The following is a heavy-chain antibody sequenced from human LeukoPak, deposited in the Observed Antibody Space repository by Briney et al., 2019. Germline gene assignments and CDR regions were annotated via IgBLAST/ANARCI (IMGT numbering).Heavy chain of an antibody. J-gene: IGHJ2*01. CDR3: ARELDYGGNSAEWWYFDL. V-gene: IGHV4-31*03. CDR2: IYYSGST. CDR1: GGSISSGGYY. D-gene: IGHD4-23*01. Sequence: SETLSLTCTVSGGSISSGGYYWSWIRQHPGKGLEWIGYIYYSGSTYYNPSLKSRVTISVDTSKNQFSLKLSSVTAADTAVYYCARELDYGGNSAEWWYFDLWGRGTLVTVSS.